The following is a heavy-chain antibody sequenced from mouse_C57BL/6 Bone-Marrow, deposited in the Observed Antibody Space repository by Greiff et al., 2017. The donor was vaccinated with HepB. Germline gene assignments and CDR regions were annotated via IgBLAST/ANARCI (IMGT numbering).Heavy chain of an antibody. D-gene: IGHD2-2*01. CDR2: INPGSGGT. CDR1: GYAFTNYL. Sequence: VKLQESGAELVRPGTSVKVSCKASGYAFTNYLIEWVKQRPGQGLEWIGVINPGSGGTNYNEKFKGKATLTADKSSSTAYMQLSSLTSEDSAVYFCARSTMVTTRAMDYWGQGTSVTVSS. V-gene: IGHV1-54*01. CDR3: ARSTMVTTRAMDY. J-gene: IGHJ4*01.